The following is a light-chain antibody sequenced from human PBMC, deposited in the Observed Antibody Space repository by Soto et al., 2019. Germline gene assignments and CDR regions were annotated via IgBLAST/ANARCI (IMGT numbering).Light chain of an antibody. Sequence: DIQMTQSPSSLSASVGGRVTTTCRASQGISTYLAWYQQKPGKVPKLLIYAASTLQSGVPSRFSGSGSGTEFTLTISSLQPEDVATYYCQKYNSAPLTFGGGTKVEIK. CDR1: QGISTY. CDR3: QKYNSAPLT. CDR2: AAS. V-gene: IGKV1-27*01. J-gene: IGKJ4*01.